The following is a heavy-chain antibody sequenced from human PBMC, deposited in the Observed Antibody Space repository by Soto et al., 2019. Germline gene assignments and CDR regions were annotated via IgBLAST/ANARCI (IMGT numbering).Heavy chain of an antibody. V-gene: IGHV4-59*08. Sequence: SETLSLTCTVSGGSISSYYWSWIRQPPGKGLEWIGYIYYSGSTYYNPSLKSRVTISVDTSKNQFSLKLSSVTAADTAVYYCARLYYYDSSGYPENFDYWGQGTLVTVSS. J-gene: IGHJ4*02. CDR1: GGSISSYY. CDR3: ARLYYYDSSGYPENFDY. D-gene: IGHD3-22*01. CDR2: IYYSGST.